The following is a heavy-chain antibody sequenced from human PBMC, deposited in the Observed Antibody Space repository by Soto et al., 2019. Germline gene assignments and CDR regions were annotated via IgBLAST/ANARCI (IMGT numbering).Heavy chain of an antibody. V-gene: IGHV4-34*01. CDR2: INHSGST. J-gene: IGHJ4*02. CDR1: GGSFSGYY. CDR3: AREGYSSSWR. Sequence: SETLSLTCAVYGGSFSGYYWGWIRQPPGKGLEWIGEINHSGSTNYNPSLRSRVTISVDTSKNQFSLKLSSVTAADTAVYYCAREGYSSSWRWGQGTLVTVSS. D-gene: IGHD6-13*01.